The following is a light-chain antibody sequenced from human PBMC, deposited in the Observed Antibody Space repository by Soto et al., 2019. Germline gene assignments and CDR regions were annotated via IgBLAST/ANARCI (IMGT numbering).Light chain of an antibody. CDR1: QSISSY. CDR2: AAV. J-gene: IGKJ5*01. V-gene: IGKV1-39*01. CDR3: QQGHSNPIT. Sequence: DLQMTQSPCSLSASVGDRVTITCRASQSISSYLNWYQQKPGKPPKLLIYAAVSLQSGIPSRFSGSGSGTDFTLTISSLQPEDFATYYCQQGHSNPITLGQGTRLEIK.